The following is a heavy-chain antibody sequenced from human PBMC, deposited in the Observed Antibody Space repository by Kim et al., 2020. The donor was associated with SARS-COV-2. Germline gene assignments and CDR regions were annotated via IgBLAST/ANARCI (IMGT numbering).Heavy chain of an antibody. J-gene: IGHJ5*02. D-gene: IGHD6-13*01. V-gene: IGHV3-11*04. Sequence: DSVQGRFTISRNNAKTSLYPQMNSLRAEDTAVYYCARAGYSRNYNWFDPWGQGTLVTVSS. CDR3: ARAGYSRNYNWFDP.